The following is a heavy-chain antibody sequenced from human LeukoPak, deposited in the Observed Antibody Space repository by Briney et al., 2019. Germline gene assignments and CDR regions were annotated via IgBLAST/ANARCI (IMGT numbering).Heavy chain of an antibody. Sequence: PGGSLRLSCAASVYTFSSYGMHWLRQAPGKGLEWVALIWYDGSNEYYADSVKGRFTISRDNSKNTLYLQMNSLRDEDMAVYYCAIDFADGYISGYYVNWGQGTLVTVSS. V-gene: IGHV3-33*01. J-gene: IGHJ4*02. D-gene: IGHD1-26*01. CDR3: AIDFADGYISGYYVN. CDR2: IWYDGSNE. CDR1: VYTFSSYG.